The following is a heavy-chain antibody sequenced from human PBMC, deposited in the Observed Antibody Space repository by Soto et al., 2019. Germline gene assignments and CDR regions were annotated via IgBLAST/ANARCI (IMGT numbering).Heavy chain of an antibody. J-gene: IGHJ5*02. CDR1: GFTLGSHR. D-gene: IGHD3-16*01. CDR3: ATVLDL. CDR2: IDTDGGGT. Sequence: PGESLKISCAASGFTLGSHRIHWVRQPPGKGLEWVSRIDTDGGGTSYADSVKGRFTISTDNAKNTVYLQMNGLRAEDTAVYYCATVLDLWGQGTLVTVSS. V-gene: IGHV3-74*01.